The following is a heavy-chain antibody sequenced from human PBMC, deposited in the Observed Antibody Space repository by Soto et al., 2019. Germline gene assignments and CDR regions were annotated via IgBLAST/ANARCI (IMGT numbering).Heavy chain of an antibody. Sequence: TLSLACTVSGGSSSSGGYYGSWILQHPGKGLEWIGYIYYSGSTYYNPSLKSRVTISVDTSKNQFSLKLSSVTAADTAVYYCARDSSGYLDYWGQGTLVTAPQ. CDR1: GGSSSSGGYY. CDR3: ARDSSGYLDY. D-gene: IGHD3-22*01. J-gene: IGHJ4*02. CDR2: IYYSGST. V-gene: IGHV4-31*03.